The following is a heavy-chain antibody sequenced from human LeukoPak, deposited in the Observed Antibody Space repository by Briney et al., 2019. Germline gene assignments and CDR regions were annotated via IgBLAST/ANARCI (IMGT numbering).Heavy chain of an antibody. CDR3: AKDDSSGWKGFGYMDV. J-gene: IGHJ6*03. Sequence: GGSLRLSCAASGFTFDDYAMHWVRQAPGKGLEWVSGISWNSGSIGYADSVKGRFTISRDNAKNSLYLQMNSLRAEDMALYYCAKDDSSGWKGFGYMDVWGKGTTVTVSS. D-gene: IGHD6-19*01. V-gene: IGHV3-9*03. CDR1: GFTFDDYA. CDR2: ISWNSGSI.